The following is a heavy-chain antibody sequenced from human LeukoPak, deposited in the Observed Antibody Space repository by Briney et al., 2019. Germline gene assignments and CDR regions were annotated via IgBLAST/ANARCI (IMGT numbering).Heavy chain of an antibody. J-gene: IGHJ4*02. CDR1: GGSISSYY. CDR3: ARLSGPYGDYHFDY. D-gene: IGHD4-17*01. CDR2: IYYSGST. V-gene: IGHV4-59*08. Sequence: PSETLSLTCTVSGGSISSYYWSWIRQPPGKGLGWIGYIYYSGSTNYNPSLKSRVTISVDTSKNQFSLKLSSVTAADTAVYYCARLSGPYGDYHFDYWGQGTLVTVSS.